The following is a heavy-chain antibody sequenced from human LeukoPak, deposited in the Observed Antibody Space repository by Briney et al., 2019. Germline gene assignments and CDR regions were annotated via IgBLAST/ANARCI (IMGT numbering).Heavy chain of an antibody. V-gene: IGHV3-9*03. CDR3: AKDMGIYGSGSYFDD. J-gene: IGHJ4*02. Sequence: PGGSLRLSCAASGFTFDDYAMHWVRQAPGKGLEWVSGISWNSGSIGYADSVKGRFTISRDNAKNSLYLQMNSLRAEDMALYYCAKDMGIYGSGSYFDDWGQGTLVTVSS. CDR2: ISWNSGSI. CDR1: GFTFDDYA. D-gene: IGHD3-10*01.